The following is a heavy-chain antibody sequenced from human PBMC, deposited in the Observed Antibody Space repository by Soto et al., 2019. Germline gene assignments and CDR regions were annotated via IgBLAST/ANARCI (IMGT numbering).Heavy chain of an antibody. V-gene: IGHV3-7*01. J-gene: IGHJ3*02. D-gene: IGHD2-15*01. Sequence: GGSLRLSCAASGFTFSSYWMSWVRQAPGKGLEWVANIKQDGSEKYYVDSVKGRFTISRDNAKNSLYLQMNSLRAEDTAVYYCARDWPYCSGGSCLVDAFDIWGQGTMVTVSS. CDR1: GFTFSSYW. CDR2: IKQDGSEK. CDR3: ARDWPYCSGGSCLVDAFDI.